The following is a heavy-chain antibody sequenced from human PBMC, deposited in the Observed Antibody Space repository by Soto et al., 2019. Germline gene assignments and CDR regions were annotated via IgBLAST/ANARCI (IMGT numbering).Heavy chain of an antibody. J-gene: IGHJ4*02. D-gene: IGHD1-1*01. V-gene: IGHV4-34*01. CDR1: GGSFSGYY. CDR3: ARGWNARFDY. CDR2: INHSGST. Sequence: LSLTCAVYGGSFSGYYWSWIRQPPGKGLEWIGEINHSGSTNYNPSLKSRVTISVDTSKNQFSLKLSSVTAADTAVYYCARGWNARFDYWGQGTLVTVSS.